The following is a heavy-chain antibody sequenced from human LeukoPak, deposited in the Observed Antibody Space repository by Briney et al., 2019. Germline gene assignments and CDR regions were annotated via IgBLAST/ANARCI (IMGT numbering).Heavy chain of an antibody. D-gene: IGHD3-10*01. Sequence: PSETLSLTCTISGGSISSISYYWGWIRQPPGKGLEWIGSIYYTGSTYYNPSLKSRVTISVDTSKNQFSLKLSSVTAADTAVYYCARVSAAMVRGVSLPYYFDYWGQGTLVTVSS. V-gene: IGHV4-39*01. J-gene: IGHJ4*02. CDR2: IYYTGST. CDR1: GGSISSISYY. CDR3: ARVSAAMVRGVSLPYYFDY.